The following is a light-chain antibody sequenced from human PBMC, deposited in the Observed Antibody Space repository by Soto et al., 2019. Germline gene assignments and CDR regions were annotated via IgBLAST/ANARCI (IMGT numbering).Light chain of an antibody. CDR1: QSISDT. J-gene: IGKJ1*01. Sequence: EIVLTQSPPTLSLSPGERATLSCRASQSISDTLAWYQQKPGQAPRLLIHGASTRAPGFPARFSGSGSGTDFTLTISSLQSEDFAVYYCQQYDNWPWTFGQGTKVDIK. CDR2: GAS. V-gene: IGKV3-15*01. CDR3: QQYDNWPWT.